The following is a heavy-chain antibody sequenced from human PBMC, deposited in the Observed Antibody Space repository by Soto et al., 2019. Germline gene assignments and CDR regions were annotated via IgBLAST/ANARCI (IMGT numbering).Heavy chain of an antibody. Sequence: QVQLVESGGGVVQPGRSLRVPCAASGLTFSSHAMHWVRQAPGKGLEWVAVISHDGTNKYYLDSVKGRFTISRDNSENTLYLQMNSLRVEDTAVYYCASDYKWELIGGTFDYWGQGTLVTVSA. V-gene: IGHV3-30*04. CDR3: ASDYKWELIGGTFDY. D-gene: IGHD1-26*01. CDR2: ISHDGTNK. J-gene: IGHJ4*02. CDR1: GLTFSSHA.